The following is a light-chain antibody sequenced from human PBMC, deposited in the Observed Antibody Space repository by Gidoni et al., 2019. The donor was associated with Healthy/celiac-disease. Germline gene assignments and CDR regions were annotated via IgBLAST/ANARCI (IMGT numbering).Light chain of an antibody. J-gene: IGKJ1*01. Sequence: IVLTQSPDPLAVSLGERATINCKSSQSVLYSPNNKNYLAWYQQKPGQPPKLLIYWASTRESGVPDRFSGSGSGTDFTLTISSLQAEDVAVYYCQQYYSTPWTFGQGTKVEIK. CDR2: WAS. CDR1: QSVLYSPNNKNY. CDR3: QQYYSTPWT. V-gene: IGKV4-1*01.